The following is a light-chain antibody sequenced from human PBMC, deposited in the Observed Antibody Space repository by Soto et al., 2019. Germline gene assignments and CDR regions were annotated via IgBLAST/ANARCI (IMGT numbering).Light chain of an antibody. J-gene: IGKJ1*01. CDR2: GAS. V-gene: IGKV3-15*01. Sequence: EILLTQSPATLSVSPGERLTLSCRASQNVRSNLAWYQQKPGQAPRLLIYGASTRDTGIPARFSGRGSGTECILTISRLQSEDFEVYYGQQYDDWPETFGQGTKVDIK. CDR3: QQYDDWPET. CDR1: QNVRSN.